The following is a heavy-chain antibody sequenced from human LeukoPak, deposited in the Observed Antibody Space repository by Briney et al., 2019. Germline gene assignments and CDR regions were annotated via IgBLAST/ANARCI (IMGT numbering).Heavy chain of an antibody. D-gene: IGHD1-1*01. J-gene: IGHJ4*02. Sequence: ASVWVSCRTSGYTFTDYGISWVRRAPGQRLEWLGWISTFSAKTNYAQSLRGRVSMTTDTSTTTAYMELTSLRSGDTAVYYCARDKDWNLDYWGQGTLVTVSS. V-gene: IGHV1-18*04. CDR2: ISTFSAKT. CDR3: ARDKDWNLDY. CDR1: GYTFTDYG.